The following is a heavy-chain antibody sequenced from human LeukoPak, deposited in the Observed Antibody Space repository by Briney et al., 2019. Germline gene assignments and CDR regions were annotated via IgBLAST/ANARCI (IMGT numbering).Heavy chain of an antibody. Sequence: SETLSLTCTVSGGSISSSSYHWGWIRQPPGKGLEWIGSFYYSGSTYYNPSLKSRVTISVDTSKNQFSLKLSSVTAADTAVYYCAVYVDTAMVDAFDIWGQGTMVTVSS. CDR2: FYYSGST. CDR1: GGSISSSSYH. CDR3: AVYVDTAMVDAFDI. V-gene: IGHV4-39*07. D-gene: IGHD5-18*01. J-gene: IGHJ3*02.